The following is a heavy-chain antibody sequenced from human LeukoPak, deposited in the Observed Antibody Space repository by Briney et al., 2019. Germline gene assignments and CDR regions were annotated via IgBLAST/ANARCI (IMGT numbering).Heavy chain of an antibody. CDR2: ISSSSSYI. V-gene: IGHV3-21*01. CDR1: GFTFSSYS. J-gene: IGHJ4*02. Sequence: SGGSLRLSCAASGFTFSSYSMNWVRQAPGKGLEWVSSISSSSSYIYYADSVKGRFTISRDNAKNSLYLQMNSLRAEDTAVYYCAYSSGWYGGYWGQGTLVTVSS. CDR3: AYSSGWYGGY. D-gene: IGHD6-19*01.